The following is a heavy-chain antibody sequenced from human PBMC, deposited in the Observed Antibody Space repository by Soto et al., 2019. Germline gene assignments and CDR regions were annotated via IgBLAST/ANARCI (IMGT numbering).Heavy chain of an antibody. CDR3: ATTGRIAARPTLLSHFDY. Sequence: GGSLRLSCAASGFTFSSYAMSWVRQAPGKGLEWVSAISGSGCSTYYADSVKGRFTISRDNSKNTLYLQMNSLRAEDTAVYYCATTGRIAARPTLLSHFDYWGQGTLVTVSS. J-gene: IGHJ4*02. V-gene: IGHV3-23*01. CDR2: ISGSGCST. D-gene: IGHD6-6*01. CDR1: GFTFSSYA.